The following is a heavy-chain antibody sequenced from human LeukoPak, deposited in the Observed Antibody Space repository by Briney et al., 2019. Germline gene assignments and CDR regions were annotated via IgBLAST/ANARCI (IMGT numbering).Heavy chain of an antibody. V-gene: IGHV1-18*01. J-gene: IGHJ4*02. D-gene: IGHD3-22*01. Sequence: ASVKVSCKASGYIFTSYGVTWVRQAPGQGLEWMGWISVYNGNTNYAQKLQGRVTMTIDISTSTAYMELRSLRSGDTAVYYCARGMVMAYYYDSSGYYPNDYWGQGTLVTVSS. CDR2: ISVYNGNT. CDR1: GYIFTSYG. CDR3: ARGMVMAYYYDSSGYYPNDY.